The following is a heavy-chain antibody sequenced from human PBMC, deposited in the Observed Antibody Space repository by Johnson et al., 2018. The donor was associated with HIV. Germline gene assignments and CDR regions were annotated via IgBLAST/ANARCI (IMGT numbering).Heavy chain of an antibody. CDR3: AKISGFSGYYPHAFHV. J-gene: IGHJ3*01. Sequence: VQLVESGGGLVQPGGSLRLSCAASGFTVSSNYMSWVRQGPGKGLEWVSVINSGGSTYYTDSVRGRFTISRDNSKNTLYLQLNSLRVEDTAVYYCAKISGFSGYYPHAFHVWGQGTMVTVSS. CDR2: INSGGST. V-gene: IGHV3-66*01. D-gene: IGHD3-22*01. CDR1: GFTVSSNY.